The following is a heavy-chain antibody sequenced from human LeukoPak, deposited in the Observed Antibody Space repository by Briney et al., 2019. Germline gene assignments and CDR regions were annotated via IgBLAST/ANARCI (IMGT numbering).Heavy chain of an antibody. CDR1: GYTFTSYG. V-gene: IGHV1-18*01. CDR2: ISAYNGNT. Sequence: ASVKVSCKASGYTFTSYGISWVRQAPGQGLEWMGWISAYNGNTNYAQKLQGRVTMTTDTSTGTAYMELRSLRSDDTAVYYCARVYYYQGGYDFDYWGQGTLVTVSS. J-gene: IGHJ4*02. D-gene: IGHD5-12*01. CDR3: ARVYYYQGGYDFDY.